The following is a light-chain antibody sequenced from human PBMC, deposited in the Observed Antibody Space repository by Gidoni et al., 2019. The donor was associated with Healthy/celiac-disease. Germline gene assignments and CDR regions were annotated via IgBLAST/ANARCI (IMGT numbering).Light chain of an antibody. J-gene: IGKJ1*01. Sequence: IVMTQSPATLPVSPGERAILSCRASQSVSSNLAWYQQKPGQVPRLLIYGASTRATGIPARFSGSGSGTEFTLTISSLQSEDFAVYYCQHYHNWPPWTFGQGTKVEVK. CDR3: QHYHNWPPWT. V-gene: IGKV3-15*01. CDR2: GAS. CDR1: QSVSSN.